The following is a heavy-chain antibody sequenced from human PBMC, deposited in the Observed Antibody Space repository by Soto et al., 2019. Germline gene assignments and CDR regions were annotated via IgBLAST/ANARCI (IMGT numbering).Heavy chain of an antibody. CDR1: GYTFTSYY. CDR2: INPSGGST. V-gene: IGHV1-46*01. J-gene: IGHJ6*02. CDR3: ARGGYYGSGSYYLYYYGMDV. D-gene: IGHD3-10*01. Sequence: WASVKVSCKASGYTFTSYYMHWVRQAPGQGLEWMGIINPSGGSTSYAQKFQGRVTMTRDTSTSTVYMELSSLRSEDTAVYYCARGGYYGSGSYYLYYYGMDVWGQGTTVTVSS.